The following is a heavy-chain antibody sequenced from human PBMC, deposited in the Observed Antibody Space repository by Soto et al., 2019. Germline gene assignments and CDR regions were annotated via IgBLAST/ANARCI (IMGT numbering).Heavy chain of an antibody. CDR3: ARVRYDSSGPYYYYYGMDV. J-gene: IGHJ6*02. CDR1: GYTFTSYG. D-gene: IGHD3-22*01. V-gene: IGHV1-18*01. CDR2: ISAYNGNT. Sequence: ASVKVSCKASGYTFTSYGISWVRQAPGQGLEWMGWISAYNGNTNYAQKLQGRVTMTTDTSTSTAYMELRSLRSDDTAVYYCARVRYDSSGPYYYYYGMDVRGQRTTVTVSS.